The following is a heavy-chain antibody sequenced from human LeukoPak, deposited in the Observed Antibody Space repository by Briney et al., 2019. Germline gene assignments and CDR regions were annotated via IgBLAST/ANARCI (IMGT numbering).Heavy chain of an antibody. CDR1: GGTFSSYG. Sequence: ASVKVSCKASGGTFSSYGISWVRQAPGQGLEWMGWINPNSGGTNYAQKFQGWVTMTRDTSISTAYMELSRLRSDDTAVYYCALGVDTAMTNWFDPWGQGTLVTVSS. D-gene: IGHD5-18*01. J-gene: IGHJ5*02. CDR3: ALGVDTAMTNWFDP. CDR2: INPNSGGT. V-gene: IGHV1-2*04.